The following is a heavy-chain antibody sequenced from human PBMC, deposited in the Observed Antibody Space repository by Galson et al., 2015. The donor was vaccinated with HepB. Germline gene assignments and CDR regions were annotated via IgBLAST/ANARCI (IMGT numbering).Heavy chain of an antibody. Sequence: SVKVSCKASGVTFSSYAISWVRQAPGQGLEWMGGIIPIFGTANYAQKFQGRVTITADESTSTAYMELSSLRSEDTAVYYCARVLLTQQLGPEGAYYFDSGGQGTLVTVSS. D-gene: IGHD6-13*01. CDR3: ARVLLTQQLGPEGAYYFDS. CDR1: GVTFSSYA. J-gene: IGHJ4*02. CDR2: IIPIFGTA. V-gene: IGHV1-69*13.